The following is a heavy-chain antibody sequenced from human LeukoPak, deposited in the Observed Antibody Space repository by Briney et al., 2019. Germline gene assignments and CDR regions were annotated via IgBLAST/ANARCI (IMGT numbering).Heavy chain of an antibody. CDR2: ITNSGGTI. Sequence: GGSLRLSCAASGLTFSSYEMNWVRQAPGKGLEWVSYITNSGGTIYYADSVKGRFTISRDNAKNSLYLQMNSLRAEDTAVYFCARVSGYFDYWGQGTLVTVSS. CDR1: GLTFSSYE. J-gene: IGHJ4*02. V-gene: IGHV3-48*03. CDR3: ARVSGYFDY.